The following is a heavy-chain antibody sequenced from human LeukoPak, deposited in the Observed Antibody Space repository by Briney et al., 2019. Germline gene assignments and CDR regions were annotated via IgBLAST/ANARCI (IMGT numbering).Heavy chain of an antibody. D-gene: IGHD4/OR15-4a*01. V-gene: IGHV3-7*03. CDR3: ARRAGAYSHPYDY. J-gene: IGHJ4*02. CDR2: IKQDGSEK. CDR1: GFTFSTYW. Sequence: GGSLRLSCAASGFTFSTYWMTWVRQAPGKGLEWVANIKQDGSEKYFVDSVKGRFTISRDNAKNPLYLQMNRLRAEDTAVYYCARRAGAYSHPYDYWGQGTLVTVSS.